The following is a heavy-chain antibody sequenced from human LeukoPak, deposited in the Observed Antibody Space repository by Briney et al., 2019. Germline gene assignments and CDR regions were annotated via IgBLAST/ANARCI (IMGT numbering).Heavy chain of an antibody. CDR3: AREGGTGWYYFDY. CDR2: ISSSSIYI. CDR1: GFSFSTYS. Sequence: GGSLRLSCAAAGFSFSTYSMNWVRQAPGKGLEWVSSISSSSIYIYYADSVKGRFTISRDNAKNSLYLQMNSLRAEDTAVYYCAREGGTGWYYFDYWGQGTLVTVSS. J-gene: IGHJ4*02. D-gene: IGHD6-19*01. V-gene: IGHV3-21*01.